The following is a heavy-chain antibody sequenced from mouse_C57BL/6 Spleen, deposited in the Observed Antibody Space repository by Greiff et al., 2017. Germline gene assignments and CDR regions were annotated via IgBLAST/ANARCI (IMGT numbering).Heavy chain of an antibody. V-gene: IGHV1-69*01. CDR2: IDPSDSYT. Sequence: QVQLQQPGAELVMPGASVKLSCKASGYTFTSYWMHWVKQRPGQGLEWIGEIDPSDSYTNYNQKFKGKSTLTVDKSSSTAYMQLSSLTSEDSAVYNCARKGDLDEYDDFDYWGQGTTLTVSS. J-gene: IGHJ2*01. CDR1: GYTFTSYW. D-gene: IGHD2-4*01. CDR3: ARKGDLDEYDDFDY.